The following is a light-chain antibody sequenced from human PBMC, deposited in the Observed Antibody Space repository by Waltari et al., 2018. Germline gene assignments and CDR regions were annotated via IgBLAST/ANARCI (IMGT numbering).Light chain of an antibody. CDR3: QHYVRLPVT. CDR2: GAS. J-gene: IGKJ1*01. CDR1: QSVSRA. Sequence: EIVLTQSPGTLSLSPGERVTLSCRASQSVSRALAWYQQKPGQAPWLLIYGASSRATGIPDRFSGSGSGTDFSLTISRLEPEDFAVYYCQHYVRLPVTFGQGTKVEIK. V-gene: IGKV3-20*01.